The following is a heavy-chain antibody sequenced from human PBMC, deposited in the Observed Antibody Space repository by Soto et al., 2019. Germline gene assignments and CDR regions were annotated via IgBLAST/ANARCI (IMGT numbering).Heavy chain of an antibody. CDR2: IYWDDDK. D-gene: IGHD6-19*01. Sequence: SGPTLVNPTQTLTLTCTFSGFSLSTSGVGVGWIRQPPGKALEWLALIYWDDDKRYSPSLKSRLTITKDTFKNQVVLTMTNMDPVDTATYYCAHKFQQRSGWEFYFDYWGQGTLVTVSS. J-gene: IGHJ4*02. CDR3: AHKFQQRSGWEFYFDY. V-gene: IGHV2-5*02. CDR1: GFSLSTSGVG.